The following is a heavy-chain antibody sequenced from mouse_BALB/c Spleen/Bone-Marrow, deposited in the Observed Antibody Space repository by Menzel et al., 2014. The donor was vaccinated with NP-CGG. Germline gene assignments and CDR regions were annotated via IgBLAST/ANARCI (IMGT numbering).Heavy chain of an antibody. CDR3: ARHRDAMDY. D-gene: IGHD3-3*01. J-gene: IGHJ4*01. CDR2: ISSGGSYT. CDR1: GFTFSSYG. Sequence: EVKLVESGGDLVKPGGSLKLSCAASGFTFSSYGMSWVRQAPDKRLEWVATISSGGSYTYYPDSVKGRFTISRDNAKNTLYLQMGSLKSEDTAMYYCARHRDAMDYWGQGTSVTVSS. V-gene: IGHV5-6*01.